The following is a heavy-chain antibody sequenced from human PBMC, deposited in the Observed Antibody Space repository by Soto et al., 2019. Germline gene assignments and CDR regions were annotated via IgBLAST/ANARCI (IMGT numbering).Heavy chain of an antibody. CDR3: ARAIEVAAAGTTQGAFDI. CDR1: GYTFTGYY. CDR2: INPNSGGT. J-gene: IGHJ3*02. Sequence: ASVKVSCKASGYTFTGYYMHWVRQAPGQGLEWMGWINPNSGGTNYAQKFQGRVTMTRDTSINIAYMELSRLRSDDTAVYYCARAIEVAAAGTTQGAFDICGQRTMVTVSS. V-gene: IGHV1-2*02. D-gene: IGHD6-13*01.